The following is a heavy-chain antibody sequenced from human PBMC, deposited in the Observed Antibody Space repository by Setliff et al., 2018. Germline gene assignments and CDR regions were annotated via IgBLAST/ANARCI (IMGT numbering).Heavy chain of an antibody. CDR1: GYMF. CDR3: VRGGLAAAGKKGVFEH. V-gene: IGHV1-46*01. Sequence: GASVKVSCKASGYMFWVRQAPGQGPEWMGTINTGGGSASVVDQFQGRVTMTRDTSTSTVYLELNSLRSDDTAVYYCVRGGLAAAGKKGVFEHWGQGTLVTVSS. J-gene: IGHJ4*02. CDR2: INTGGGSA. D-gene: IGHD6-13*01.